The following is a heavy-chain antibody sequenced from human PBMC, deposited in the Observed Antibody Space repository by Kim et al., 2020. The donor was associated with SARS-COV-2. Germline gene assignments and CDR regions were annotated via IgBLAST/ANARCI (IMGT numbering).Heavy chain of an antibody. Sequence: GGSLRLSCAASGFTFSSYGMHWVRQAPGKGLEWVAVIWYDGSNKYYADSVKGRFTISRDNSKNTLYLQMNSLRAEDTAVYYCAREKYCGGDCYSFDAFDIWGQGTMVTVSS. V-gene: IGHV3-33*01. CDR2: IWYDGSNK. J-gene: IGHJ3*02. D-gene: IGHD2-21*02. CDR3: AREKYCGGDCYSFDAFDI. CDR1: GFTFSSYG.